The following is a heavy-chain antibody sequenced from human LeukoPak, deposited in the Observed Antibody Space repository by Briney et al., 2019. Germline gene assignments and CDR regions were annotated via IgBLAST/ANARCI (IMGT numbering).Heavy chain of an antibody. D-gene: IGHD3-10*01. Sequence: SETLSLTCAVYGGSFSGYYWSWIRQPPGKGLEWIGEINHSGSTNYNPSLKSRVTISVDTSKNQFSLKLSSVTAADMAVYCCARQGITMVRGVISYMDVWGKGTTVTISS. V-gene: IGHV4-34*01. CDR3: ARQGITMVRGVISYMDV. CDR1: GGSFSGYY. CDR2: INHSGST. J-gene: IGHJ6*03.